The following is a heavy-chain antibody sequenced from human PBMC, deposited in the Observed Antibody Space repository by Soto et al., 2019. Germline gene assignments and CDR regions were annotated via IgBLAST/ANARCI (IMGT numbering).Heavy chain of an antibody. J-gene: IGHJ6*02. CDR2: ISGSGGST. CDR3: AKEFGLYGTAYYGMDV. V-gene: IGHV3-23*01. CDR1: GFTFSSYA. D-gene: IGHD3-10*01. Sequence: GGSLRLSCAASGFTFSSYAMSWVRQAPGKGLEWVSAISGSGGSTYYADSVKGRFTISRDNSKNTLYLQMNSLRAEDTAVYYCAKEFGLYGTAYYGMDVWGQGTTVTVSS.